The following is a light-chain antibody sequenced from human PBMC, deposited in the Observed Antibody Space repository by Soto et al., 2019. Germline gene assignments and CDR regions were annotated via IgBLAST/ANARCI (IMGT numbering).Light chain of an antibody. CDR1: QSVGSTY. CDR3: QQYGSRPWT. J-gene: IGKJ1*01. Sequence: EIVLTQSPGTLSLSPGERATLSCRASQSVGSTYLAWYQQRPGQAPRLLLYGASSRATGIPDRFDGSGSGTDFTLTISRLESEDFAVYYCQQYGSRPWTFGQGTKVDI. V-gene: IGKV3-20*01. CDR2: GAS.